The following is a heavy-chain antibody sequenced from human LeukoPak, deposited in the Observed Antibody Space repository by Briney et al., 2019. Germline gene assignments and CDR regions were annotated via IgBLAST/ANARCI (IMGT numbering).Heavy chain of an antibody. CDR2: IVVGSGNT. CDR1: GFTFTSSA. CDR3: AAVLTYYYDSSGYYPEY. J-gene: IGHJ4*02. V-gene: IGHV1-58*02. D-gene: IGHD3-22*01. Sequence: SVKVSCKASGFTFTSSAMQWVRQARGQRLEWIGWIVVGSGNTNYAQKFQERVPITSDMSTSTAYMELSSRRCEDTAVYYCAAVLTYYYDSSGYYPEYWGQGTLVTVSS.